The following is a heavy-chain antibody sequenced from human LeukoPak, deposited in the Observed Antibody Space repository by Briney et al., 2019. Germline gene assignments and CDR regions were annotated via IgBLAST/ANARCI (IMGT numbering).Heavy chain of an antibody. Sequence: GGSMRLSCAASGFTVSSNYMSWVRQAPRKGLEWVSVIYGGGSTYYADSVKDRFTISRDNSKNTLYLQMNSLRAEDTAVYYCARDPGKNAFDIWGQGTLVTVSS. CDR3: ARDPGKNAFDI. V-gene: IGHV3-66*01. CDR1: GFTVSSNY. D-gene: IGHD3-16*01. CDR2: IYGGGST. J-gene: IGHJ4*02.